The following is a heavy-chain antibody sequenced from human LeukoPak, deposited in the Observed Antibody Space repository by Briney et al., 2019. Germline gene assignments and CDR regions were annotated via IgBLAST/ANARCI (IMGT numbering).Heavy chain of an antibody. J-gene: IGHJ4*02. CDR3: ARGWAFDFAGYYFALGY. D-gene: IGHD3-22*01. CDR2: ISPKSGGT. V-gene: IGHV1-2*02. CDR1: GYTFTGYH. Sequence: ASVKVSCKASGYTFTGYHMHWVRQAPGQGLEWMGWISPKSGGTNYTQKFKGRVTMTRDTAISTAYMELRRLTSDDTAVYYCARGWAFDFAGYYFALGYWGQGTLVTVSS.